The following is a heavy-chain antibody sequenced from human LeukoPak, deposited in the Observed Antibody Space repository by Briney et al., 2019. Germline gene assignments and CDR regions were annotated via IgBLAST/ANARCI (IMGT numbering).Heavy chain of an antibody. CDR2: TYYRSKWYN. Sequence: SQTLSLTCAISGDSVSSNSAAWNWIRQSPSRGLEWLGRTYYRSKWYNDYAVSVKSRITINPDTSKNQFSLQLNSVTPEDTAVYYCARDSYDYVWGSYRWGAFDIWGQATMVTVSS. CDR1: GDSVSSNSAA. V-gene: IGHV6-1*01. D-gene: IGHD3-16*02. CDR3: ARDSYDYVWGSYRWGAFDI. J-gene: IGHJ3*02.